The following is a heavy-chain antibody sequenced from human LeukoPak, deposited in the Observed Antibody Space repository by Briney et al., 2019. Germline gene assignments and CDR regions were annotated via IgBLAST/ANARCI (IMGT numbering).Heavy chain of an antibody. CDR1: GGSISSYY. CDR2: IYYSGSS. V-gene: IGHV4-59*08. Sequence: SETLSLTCTVSGGSISSYYWSWIRQPPGKGLEWIGYIYYSGSSNYNPSLKGRVIISIDTSKNQFSLKLSSVTATDTGVYYCARGEPSLSSMIVVVIHAFDIWGQGTMVTVSS. CDR3: ARGEPSLSSMIVVVIHAFDI. D-gene: IGHD3-22*01. J-gene: IGHJ3*02.